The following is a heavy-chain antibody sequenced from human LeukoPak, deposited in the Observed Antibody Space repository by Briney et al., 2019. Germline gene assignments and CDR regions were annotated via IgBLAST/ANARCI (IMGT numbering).Heavy chain of an antibody. CDR3: ARDVWFGELSTGY. V-gene: IGHV3-21*01. CDR2: ISSSSSYI. D-gene: IGHD3-10*01. Sequence: GGSLRLSCAASGFTFSSYSMNWVRQAPGKGLEWVSSISSSSSYIYYADSVKGRFTISRDNAKNSLYLQMNSLRAEDTAVYYCARDVWFGELSTGYWGQGTLVTVSS. J-gene: IGHJ4*02. CDR1: GFTFSSYS.